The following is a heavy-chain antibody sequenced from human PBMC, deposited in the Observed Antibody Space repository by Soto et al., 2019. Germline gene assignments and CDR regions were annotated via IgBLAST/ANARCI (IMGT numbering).Heavy chain of an antibody. V-gene: IGHV3-23*01. D-gene: IGHD4-17*01. J-gene: IGHJ6*02. Sequence: GGSLRLSCAASGFTFSSYAMSWVRQAPGKGLEWVSAISGSGGSTYYADSVKGRFTISRDNAKNTLYLQMNSLTAEDTAIYYCATTVVTPYGMDVWVQGTPLTVSS. CDR1: GFTFSSYA. CDR3: ATTVVTPYGMDV. CDR2: ISGSGGST.